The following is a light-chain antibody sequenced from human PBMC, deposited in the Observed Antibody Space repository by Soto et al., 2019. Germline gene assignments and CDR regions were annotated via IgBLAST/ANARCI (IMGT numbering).Light chain of an antibody. CDR2: AAS. J-gene: IGKJ5*01. Sequence: IQLTQSPSSLSASVGDRVTIMCRASQGISSYLAWYQQKPGKAPKLLIYAASTLQSGVPSRFSGSGSGTDFNLTISRLQTEDFATYYCQQLNSYLITFGQGTRLEIK. V-gene: IGKV1-9*01. CDR1: QGISSY. CDR3: QQLNSYLIT.